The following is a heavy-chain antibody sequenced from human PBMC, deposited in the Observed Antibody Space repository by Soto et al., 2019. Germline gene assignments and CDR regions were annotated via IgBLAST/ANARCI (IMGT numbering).Heavy chain of an antibody. V-gene: IGHV4-31*03. CDR1: GRSICTGGFY. CDR2: IYYTGST. D-gene: IGHD6-19*01. J-gene: IGHJ4*02. Sequence: SETLSLTCPVSGRSICTGGFYWSWIRQLPGKGLERLGYIYYTGSTQYTPSLKSRLTISTDTSDNQFSLRLNSVTAVDTAIYYSARRSRSSSGWYYLDYWGQGTLVTVSS. CDR3: ARRSRSSSGWYYLDY.